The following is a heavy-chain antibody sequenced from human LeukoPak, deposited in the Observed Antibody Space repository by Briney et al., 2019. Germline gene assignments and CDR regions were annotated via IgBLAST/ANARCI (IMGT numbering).Heavy chain of an antibody. CDR2: IYYSGST. CDR3: ARELTEEDAFDI. CDR1: GGSFSSGDYY. V-gene: IGHV4-30-4*02. D-gene: IGHD3-9*01. J-gene: IGHJ3*02. Sequence: PSETLSLTCTVSGGSFSSGDYYWSWIRQPPGMGLEWIGYIYYSGSTYYNPSLKSRVTISVDTSKNQFSLKLSSVAAADTAVYYCARELTEEDAFDIWGQGTMVTVSS.